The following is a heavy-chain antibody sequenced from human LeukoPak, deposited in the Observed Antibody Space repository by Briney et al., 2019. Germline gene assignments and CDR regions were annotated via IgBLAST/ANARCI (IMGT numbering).Heavy chain of an antibody. CDR3: ARAGAYDYVWGSYLDY. J-gene: IGHJ4*02. Sequence: GGSLRLSCAASGFTFSDYYMSWIRQAPGKGLEWVSYISSSGSTIYYADSVKGRFTISRDNAKSSLYLQMNSLRAEDTAVYYCARAGAYDYVWGSYLDYWGQGTLVTVSS. CDR2: ISSSGSTI. CDR1: GFTFSDYY. V-gene: IGHV3-11*01. D-gene: IGHD3-16*02.